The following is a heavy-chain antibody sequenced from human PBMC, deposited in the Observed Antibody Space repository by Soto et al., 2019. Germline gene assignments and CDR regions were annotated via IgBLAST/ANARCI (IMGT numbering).Heavy chain of an antibody. CDR2: IKSGGNT. CDR1: GFTVSTDW. J-gene: IGHJ6*02. V-gene: IGHV3-66*01. Sequence: EVPLVESGGGLVQPGGSLRLSCAASGFTVSTDWMYWVRQAPGKGLEWISVIKSGGNTHYADSVEGRFSISRDNSKTTVYRQMNSLRGEDTAMYYCVRENYYCGMDVWGQGTTVTVSS. CDR3: VRENYYCGMDV.